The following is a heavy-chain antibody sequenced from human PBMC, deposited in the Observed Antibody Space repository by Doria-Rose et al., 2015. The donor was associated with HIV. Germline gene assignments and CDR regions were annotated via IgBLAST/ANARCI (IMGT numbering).Heavy chain of an antibody. CDR1: GVSLSSPGMG. J-gene: IGHJ4*02. Sequence: QVTLKESGPVLVKPTETLTLTCTVSGVSLSSPGMGVSWIRQPPGQALEWLGHNFSDDERSYKTSLKSRHTISRGTSKSQVVLTMTDMDPVDTATYYCARIKSSRWYHKYYFDFWGQGTLVIVSA. CDR2: NFSDDER. CDR3: ARIKSSRWYHKYYFDF. D-gene: IGHD6-13*01. V-gene: IGHV2-26*01.